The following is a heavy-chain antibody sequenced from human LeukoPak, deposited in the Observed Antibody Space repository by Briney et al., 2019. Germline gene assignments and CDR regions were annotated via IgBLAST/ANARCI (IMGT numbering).Heavy chain of an antibody. CDR2: ISWNSGSI. Sequence: GRSLRLSCAASGFTFDDYAMHWVRQAPGKGLEWVSGISWNSGSIGYADSVKGRFTISRGNAKNSLYLQMNSLRAEDTALYYCALPATESYDFWSGPGSGAFDIWGQGTMVTVSS. CDR3: ALPATESYDFWSGPGSGAFDI. CDR1: GFTFDDYA. V-gene: IGHV3-9*01. D-gene: IGHD3-3*01. J-gene: IGHJ3*02.